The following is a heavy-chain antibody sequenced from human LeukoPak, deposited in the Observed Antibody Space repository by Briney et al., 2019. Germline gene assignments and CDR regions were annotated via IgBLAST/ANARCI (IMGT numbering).Heavy chain of an antibody. V-gene: IGHV1-2*02. CDR3: ARGSPVAGTVRSYFDY. CDR1: GYTFTSYG. D-gene: IGHD6-19*01. Sequence: ASVKVSCKASGYTFTSYGISWVRQAPGQGLEWMGWINPNSGGTNYAQKFQGRVTMTRDTSISTAYMELSRLRSDDTAVYYCARGSPVAGTVRSYFDYWGQGTLVTVSS. CDR2: INPNSGGT. J-gene: IGHJ4*02.